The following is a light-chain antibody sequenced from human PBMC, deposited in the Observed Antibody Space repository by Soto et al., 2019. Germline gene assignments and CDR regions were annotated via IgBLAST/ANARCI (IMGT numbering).Light chain of an antibody. Sequence: EIVLTQSPGTLSLSPGDRATLSCRASQGVDFSYVAWYQQKPGQTPRLLIYGASSRATGIPDRFSVSGSGADFTLTISRLEPEDFAVYYCHQSRRPPYTFGPGTKV. CDR1: QGVDFSY. J-gene: IGKJ3*01. V-gene: IGKV3-20*01. CDR3: HQSRRPPYT. CDR2: GAS.